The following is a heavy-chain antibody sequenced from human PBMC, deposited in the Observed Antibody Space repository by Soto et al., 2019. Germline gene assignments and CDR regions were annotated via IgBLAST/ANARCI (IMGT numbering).Heavy chain of an antibody. V-gene: IGHV4-34*01. CDR1: GGSFTGYY. CDR2: INHSGST. J-gene: IGHJ6*02. CDR3: ARTGGMDL. Sequence: QVQLQQWGAGLLKPSETLSLTCAVYGGSFTGYYWSWLRQPPGKGPEWIGEINHSGSTKYNPSLENRVTIAVDTSKNQSSLRLNSVSAADTAVYYCARTGGMDLWSQGATVTVSS.